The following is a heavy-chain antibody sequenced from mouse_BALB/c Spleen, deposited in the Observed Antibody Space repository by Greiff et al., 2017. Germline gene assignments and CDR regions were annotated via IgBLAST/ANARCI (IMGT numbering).Heavy chain of an antibody. J-gene: IGHJ4*01. CDR3: ARWGNRYDYYAMDY. CDR2: IYPGNGDT. Sequence: LQQPGAELVKPGASVKMSCKASGYTFTSYNMHWVKQTPGQGLEWIGAIYPGNGDTSYNQKFKGKATLTADKSSSTAYMQLSSLTSEDSAVYYCARWGNRYDYYAMDYWGQGTSGTVSS. D-gene: IGHD2-14*01. CDR1: GYTFTSYN. V-gene: IGHV1-12*01.